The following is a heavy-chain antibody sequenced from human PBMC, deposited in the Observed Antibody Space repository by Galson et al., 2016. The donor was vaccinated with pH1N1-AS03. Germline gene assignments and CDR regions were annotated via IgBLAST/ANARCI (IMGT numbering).Heavy chain of an antibody. CDR2: ISSTGSNT. Sequence: SLRLSCAVSGFTFSTYAMTWVRQAPGRGLEWVSSISSTGSNTFYADSVMGRFTISRDNSKNTLYLQMNSLRAEDTAVFYCAKARVRREGDRENHFDYWGQGTLVTVSS. CDR1: GFTFSTYA. CDR3: AKARVRREGDRENHFDY. D-gene: IGHD5-24*01. V-gene: IGHV3-23*01. J-gene: IGHJ4*02.